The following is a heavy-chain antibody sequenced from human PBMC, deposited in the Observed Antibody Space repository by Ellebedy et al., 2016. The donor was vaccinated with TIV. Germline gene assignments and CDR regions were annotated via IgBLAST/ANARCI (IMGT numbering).Heavy chain of an antibody. CDR3: ARNREFTGDFDD. V-gene: IGHV1-8*02. J-gene: IGHJ4*02. CDR1: GYTFTNYG. Sequence: AASVKVSCKASGYTFTNYGINWVRQAPGQGLEWLGWMNPSIGKTGYAQKFPGRITLTRDTSMSTAYMEPSILRSEDTAVDSCARNREFTGDFDDWGQGTLVTVSS. D-gene: IGHD7-27*01. CDR2: MNPSIGKT.